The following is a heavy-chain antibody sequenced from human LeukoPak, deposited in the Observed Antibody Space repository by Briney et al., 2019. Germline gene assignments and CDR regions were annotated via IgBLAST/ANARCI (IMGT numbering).Heavy chain of an antibody. D-gene: IGHD2-15*01. CDR2: IYYSGST. Sequence: RPSETLSLTCTVSGGSISSGDYYWSWIRQPPGKGLEWIGYIYYSGSTYYNPSLKSRVTISVDTSKNQFSLKLSSVTAADTAVYYCASLKVVVVPYCFDSWGQGTLVTVSS. V-gene: IGHV4-30-4*08. J-gene: IGHJ4*02. CDR3: ASLKVVVVPYCFDS. CDR1: GGSISSGDYY.